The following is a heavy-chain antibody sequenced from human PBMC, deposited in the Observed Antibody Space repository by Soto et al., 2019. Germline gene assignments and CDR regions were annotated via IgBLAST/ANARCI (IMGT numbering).Heavy chain of an antibody. J-gene: IGHJ6*02. V-gene: IGHV3-9*01. CDR2: ISWNSGYI. Sequence: EVRLVESGGGLVQPGRSLRLSCAASGFVFDDFAMHWVRQAPGKGLEWVSGISWNSGYIGYAASVKGRFNISRDNYKRSLYLQMNSLTAEDTALYYCAKARAYSTGNYFYGMNGWGQGTTVIVSS. CDR1: GFVFDDFA. CDR3: AKARAYSTGNYFYGMNG. D-gene: IGHD1-1*01.